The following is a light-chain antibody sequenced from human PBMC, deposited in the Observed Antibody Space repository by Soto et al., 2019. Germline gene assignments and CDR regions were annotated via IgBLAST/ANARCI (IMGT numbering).Light chain of an antibody. Sequence: EIVLTQSPATLSVSPGERATLSCRASESVRSNLAWYQQRSGQAPRLLIYGASTRATGIPARFSGSGSGTEFTLTISSLQSEDFGVYYCQQYDNWPPWTFGQGTQVES. J-gene: IGKJ1*01. CDR3: QQYDNWPPWT. CDR1: ESVRSN. CDR2: GAS. V-gene: IGKV3-15*01.